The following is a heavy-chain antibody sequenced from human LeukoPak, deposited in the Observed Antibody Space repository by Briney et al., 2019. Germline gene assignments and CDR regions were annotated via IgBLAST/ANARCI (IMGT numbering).Heavy chain of an antibody. CDR1: GESFSGYY. J-gene: IGHJ5*02. CDR3: ARKKRAPSQRWFDP. V-gene: IGHV4-34*01. Sequence: SETLSLTCAVYGESFSGYYWSWIRQPPGKGLEWIGEINHSGSTNYNPSLKSRVTISVDTSKNQFSLKLSSVTAADTAVYYCARKKRAPSQRWFDPWGQGTLVTVSS. CDR2: INHSGST. D-gene: IGHD6-25*01.